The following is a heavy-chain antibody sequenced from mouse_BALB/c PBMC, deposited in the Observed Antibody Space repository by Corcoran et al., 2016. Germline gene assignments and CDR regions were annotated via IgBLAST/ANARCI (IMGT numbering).Heavy chain of an antibody. CDR1: GYTFTGYE. V-gene: IGHV1S136*01. Sequence: EVQLQQSGPELVQNGASVKIYCKASGYTFTGYEIHWVKQRTGKGLGCIGYISPYNVATNYNQKFKGKATLTADTSSSTAYMEFSSLTSEDSAGYYCARAGFWSVAYWGEWTLVTVSA. J-gene: IGHJ3*01. CDR2: ISPYNVAT. CDR3: ARAGFWSVAY.